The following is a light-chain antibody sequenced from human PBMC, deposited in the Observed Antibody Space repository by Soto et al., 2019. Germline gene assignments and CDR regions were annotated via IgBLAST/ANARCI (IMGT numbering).Light chain of an antibody. CDR3: QQYGSSPWT. J-gene: IGKJ1*01. CDR2: GAS. Sequence: EIVLTQSPGTLSLSPGERATLSCRASQSVSSSYLAWYQQKPGQAPRLLIYGASSRATGIPDRFSGSGSGTDFTLAISRLETEDFAVYYCQQYGSSPWTFGQGTQVEIK. CDR1: QSVSSSY. V-gene: IGKV3-20*01.